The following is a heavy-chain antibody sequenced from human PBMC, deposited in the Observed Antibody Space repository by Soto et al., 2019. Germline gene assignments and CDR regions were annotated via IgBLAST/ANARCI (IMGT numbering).Heavy chain of an antibody. CDR2: INAGNGNT. Sequence: QVQLVQSGAEVKKPGASVKVSCKASGYTFTSYAMHWVRQAPGQRLEWMGWINAGNGNTKYSQKFQGRVTITRDTSASTAYMELSSLRSEDTAVYYCARAAGPLDAFDIWGQGTMVTVSS. CDR1: GYTFTSYA. V-gene: IGHV1-3*01. CDR3: ARAAGPLDAFDI. D-gene: IGHD3-10*01. J-gene: IGHJ3*02.